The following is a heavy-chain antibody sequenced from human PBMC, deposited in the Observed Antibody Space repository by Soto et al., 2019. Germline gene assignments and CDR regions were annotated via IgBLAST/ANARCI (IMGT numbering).Heavy chain of an antibody. Sequence: EVQLLESGGGLVQPGGSLRLSCAVSGFTFSSHAMSWVRQAPGKGLECVSSITGSGDSTYYADSVKGRFTISRDKSKSTLSLQMNSPRAEDTAVYYCAKDLQFSGLLSAQSFDYWGHGKQVTVSS. CDR1: GFTFSSHA. J-gene: IGHJ4*01. D-gene: IGHD6-19*01. CDR2: ITGSGDST. CDR3: AKDLQFSGLLSAQSFDY. V-gene: IGHV3-23*01.